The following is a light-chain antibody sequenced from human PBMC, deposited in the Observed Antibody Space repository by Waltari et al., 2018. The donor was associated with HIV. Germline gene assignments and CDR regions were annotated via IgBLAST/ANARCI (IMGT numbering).Light chain of an antibody. CDR3: QAWDSNTVV. CDR2: YDS. V-gene: IGLV3-1*01. J-gene: IGLJ2*01. CDR1: RLGEKY. Sequence: SYELTQPPSVSVSPGQTASITCSGNRLGEKYACWYQQKPGQSPVLVIYYDSRRPSGIPERFSGSNSGNTATLTISGTQAMDEADYYCQAWDSNTVVFGGGTKLTVL.